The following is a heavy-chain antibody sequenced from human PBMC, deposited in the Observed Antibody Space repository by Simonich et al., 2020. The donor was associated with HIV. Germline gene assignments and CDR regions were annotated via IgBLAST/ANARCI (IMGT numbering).Heavy chain of an antibody. Sequence: QVHLQQWGAGLLKPSETLSLTCAVYGGSFSGYFWSWIRQPPGKGLEWIGEISHSGSTDSNPSRKSRVTISVDTSKNQFSLKLSSVTAADTAMYDCARRPPITGRGFDIWGQGTMVTVSS. D-gene: IGHD3-10*01. V-gene: IGHV4-34*01. CDR2: ISHSGST. CDR3: ARRPPITGRGFDI. CDR1: GGSFSGYF. J-gene: IGHJ3*02.